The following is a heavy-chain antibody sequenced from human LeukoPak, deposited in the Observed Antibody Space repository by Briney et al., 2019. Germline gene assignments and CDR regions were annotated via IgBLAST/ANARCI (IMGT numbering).Heavy chain of an antibody. CDR2: ISSSSSYI. CDR1: GFTFSSYS. J-gene: IGHJ4*02. V-gene: IGHV3-21*01. CDR3: ARGYDSSGYYPDY. D-gene: IGHD3-22*01. Sequence: GGSLRLSCAASGFTFSSYSMNWVRQAPGKGLEWVSSISSSSSYIYYADSVKGRFTISRDNAKNSLYLQMNSLRAEDTAVYYCARGYDSSGYYPDYWGQGTLVTVSS.